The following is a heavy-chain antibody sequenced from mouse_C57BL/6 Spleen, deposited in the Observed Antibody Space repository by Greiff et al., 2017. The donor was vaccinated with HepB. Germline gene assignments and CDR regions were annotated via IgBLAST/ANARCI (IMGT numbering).Heavy chain of an antibody. D-gene: IGHD2-3*01. CDR2: ISSGGDYI. CDR3: TRIYDGYCDY. V-gene: IGHV5-9-1*02. CDR1: GFTFSSYA. J-gene: IGHJ2*01. Sequence: EVKLVESGEGLVKPGGSLKLSCAASGFTFSSYAMSWVRQTPETRLEWVAYISSGGDYIYYADTVKGRFTISRDNARNTLYLQMSSLKSEDTAMYYCTRIYDGYCDYWGQGTTLTVSS.